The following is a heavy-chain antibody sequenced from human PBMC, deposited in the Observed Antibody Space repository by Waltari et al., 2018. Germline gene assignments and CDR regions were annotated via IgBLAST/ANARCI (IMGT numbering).Heavy chain of an antibody. CDR2: IRYDGSNK. Sequence: QVQLVESGGGVVQPGGYLRLSCAGSGFTFSRYGMHWVRQAPGKGLEWVAFIRYDGSNKYYADSVKGRFTISRDNSKNTLYLQMNSLRAEDTAVYYCAKEGLGYWGQGTLVTVSS. J-gene: IGHJ4*02. V-gene: IGHV3-30*02. CDR3: AKEGLGY. CDR1: GFTFSRYG.